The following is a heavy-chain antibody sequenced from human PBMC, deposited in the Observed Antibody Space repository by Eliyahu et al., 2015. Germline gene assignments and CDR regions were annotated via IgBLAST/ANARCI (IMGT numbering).Heavy chain of an antibody. CDR2: IDWDDDK. Sequence: QVTLRESGPALVKPTQTLTLTCTFSGFSLSTSGMCVSWIRQPPGKALEWLARIDWDDDKYYSTSLKTRLTISKDTSKNQVVLTMTNMDPVDTATYYCARSEYSSSWNEGPAFDYWGQGTLVTVSS. CDR3: ARSEYSSSWNEGPAFDY. V-gene: IGHV2-70*15. D-gene: IGHD6-13*01. J-gene: IGHJ4*02. CDR1: GFSLSTSGMC.